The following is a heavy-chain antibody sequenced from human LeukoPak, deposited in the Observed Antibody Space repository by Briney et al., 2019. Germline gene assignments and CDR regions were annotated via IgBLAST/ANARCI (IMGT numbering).Heavy chain of an antibody. CDR3: ARASSYSGSPYFDY. D-gene: IGHD1-26*01. CDR1: GGSISSYY. Sequence: SETLSLTCTVSGGSISSYYWSWIRQPAGKGLEWIGRIYTSGSTNYNPSLKSRVTISVDTSKNQFSLKLSSVTAADTAVYYCARASSYSGSPYFDYWGQGTLVTVSS. CDR2: IYTSGST. J-gene: IGHJ4*02. V-gene: IGHV4-4*07.